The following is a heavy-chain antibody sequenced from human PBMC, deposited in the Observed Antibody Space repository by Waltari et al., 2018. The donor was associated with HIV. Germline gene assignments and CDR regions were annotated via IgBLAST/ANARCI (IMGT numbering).Heavy chain of an antibody. Sequence: QVQLQQWGAGLLKPSETLSLTCAVYGGSFSGYYWRWIRQPPGKGLEWIGEINHSGSTNYNPSLKSRVTISVDTSKNQFSLKLSSVTAADTAVYYCARGRDYTNHRAPGAEPFDYWGQGTLVTVSS. CDR3: ARGRDYTNHRAPGAEPFDY. V-gene: IGHV4-34*01. CDR2: INHSGST. CDR1: GGSFSGYY. J-gene: IGHJ4*02. D-gene: IGHD4-4*01.